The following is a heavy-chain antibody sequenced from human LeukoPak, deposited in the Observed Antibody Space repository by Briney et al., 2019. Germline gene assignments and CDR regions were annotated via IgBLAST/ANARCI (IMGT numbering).Heavy chain of an antibody. CDR2: ISSDGSNK. Sequence: GGSLSLSCAASGFTFSTYHMHGVGQAPGKGLEGVAVISSDGSNKFYADSMKGRFTISRDNSKNTLYLQMNSLRAEDTAVYYCARGWIQLSHFDCWGQGTLVTVSS. D-gene: IGHD5-18*01. CDR1: GFTFSTYH. J-gene: IGHJ4*02. CDR3: ARGWIQLSHFDC. V-gene: IGHV3-30-3*01.